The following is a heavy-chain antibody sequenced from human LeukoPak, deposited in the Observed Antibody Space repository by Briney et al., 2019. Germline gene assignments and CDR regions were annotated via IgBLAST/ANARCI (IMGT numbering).Heavy chain of an antibody. J-gene: IGHJ4*02. Sequence: SVKVSCKASGRTFSSYAISWVRQAPGQALEWMGGIIPIFGTANYAQKFQGRVTITADESTSTAYMELSSLRSEDTAVYYCARAGCGGDCYDYWGQGTLVTASS. CDR3: ARAGCGGDCYDY. V-gene: IGHV1-69*13. CDR1: GRTFSSYA. CDR2: IIPIFGTA. D-gene: IGHD2-21*01.